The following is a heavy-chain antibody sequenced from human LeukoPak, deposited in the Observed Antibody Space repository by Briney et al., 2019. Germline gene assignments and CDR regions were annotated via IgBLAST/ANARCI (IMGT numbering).Heavy chain of an antibody. CDR3: ARHEGDTSGYYMYNWFDP. J-gene: IGHJ5*02. D-gene: IGHD3-22*01. Sequence: PSETLSLTCTVSGGSISSYYWSWIRQPPGKGLEWIGYIYYSGSTNYNSSLKSRVTISVDTSKNQFSLKLSSVTAADMAVYYCARHEGDTSGYYMYNWFDPWGQGTLVTVSS. CDR2: IYYSGST. CDR1: GGSISSYY. V-gene: IGHV4-59*08.